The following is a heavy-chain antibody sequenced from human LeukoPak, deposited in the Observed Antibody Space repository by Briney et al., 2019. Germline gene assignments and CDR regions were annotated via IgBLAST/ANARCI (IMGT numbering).Heavy chain of an antibody. J-gene: IGHJ4*02. CDR1: GFTFSSYA. Sequence: SGGSLRLSCAASGFTFSSYAMSWVRQAPGKGLEWVSSISSSSSYIYYADSVKGRFTISRDNAKNSLYLQMNSPRAEDTAVYYCARDDGMSYYFDYWGQGTLVTVSS. CDR2: ISSSSSYI. CDR3: ARDDGMSYYFDY. D-gene: IGHD5/OR15-5a*01. V-gene: IGHV3-21*01.